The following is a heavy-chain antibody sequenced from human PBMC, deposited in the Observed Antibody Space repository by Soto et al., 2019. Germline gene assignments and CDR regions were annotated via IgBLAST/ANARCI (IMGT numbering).Heavy chain of an antibody. CDR1: GFTFSSYA. J-gene: IGHJ6*02. Sequence: GGSLRLSCAASGFTFSSYAMHGVRQAPGKGLEWVAVISYDGSNKYYADSVKGRFTISRDNSKNTLYLQMNSLRAEDTAVYYCARDGISSSPPHYYYYGMDVWGQGTTVTVSS. D-gene: IGHD6-6*01. V-gene: IGHV3-30-3*01. CDR3: ARDGISSSPPHYYYYGMDV. CDR2: ISYDGSNK.